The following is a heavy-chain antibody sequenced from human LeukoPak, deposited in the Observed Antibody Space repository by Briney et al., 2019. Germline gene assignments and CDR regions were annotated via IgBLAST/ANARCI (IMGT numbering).Heavy chain of an antibody. CDR1: GGTFSSYA. V-gene: IGHV1-69*04. D-gene: IGHD3-10*01. J-gene: IGHJ6*02. CDR3: ARDSAPTYYYGSGSRGYGMDV. CDR2: IIPILGIA. Sequence: SVKVSCKASGGTFSSYAISWVRQAPGQGLERMGRIIPILGIANYAQKFQGRVTITADKSTSTAYKELSSLRSEDTAVYYCARDSAPTYYYGSGSRGYGMDVWGQGTTVTVSS.